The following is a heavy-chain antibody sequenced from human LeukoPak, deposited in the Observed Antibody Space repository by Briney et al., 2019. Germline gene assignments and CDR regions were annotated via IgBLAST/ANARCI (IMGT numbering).Heavy chain of an antibody. CDR2: ISGSGGST. D-gene: IGHD5-12*01. CDR3: AKDRGSRGYSGYDFFDQ. CDR1: GFTFSSFA. Sequence: GGSLRLSCAASGFTFSSFAMSWVRQAPGKGLEWVSTISGSGGSTYYADSVKGRFTISRANSRNTLYLQLNSLRGEDTALYYCAKDRGSRGYSGYDFFDQWGQGTLVTVSS. V-gene: IGHV3-23*01. J-gene: IGHJ4*02.